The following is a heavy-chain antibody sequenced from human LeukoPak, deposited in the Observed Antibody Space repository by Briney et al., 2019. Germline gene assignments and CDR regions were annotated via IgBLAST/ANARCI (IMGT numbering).Heavy chain of an antibody. CDR1: GGSISSSSYY. D-gene: IGHD3-9*01. Sequence: SETLSLTCTVSGGSISSSSYYWGWIRQPPGKGLQWIGYIHYRGSTYYNPSLKSRVTISVDTSKNQFSLKLSSVTAADTAVYYCARSKDILTGYCFDYWGQGTLVTVSS. J-gene: IGHJ4*02. CDR3: ARSKDILTGYCFDY. CDR2: IHYRGST. V-gene: IGHV4-39*07.